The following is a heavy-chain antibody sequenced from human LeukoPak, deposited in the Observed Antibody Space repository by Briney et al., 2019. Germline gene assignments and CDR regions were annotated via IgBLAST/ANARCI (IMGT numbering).Heavy chain of an antibody. CDR2: INHSGST. Sequence: SETLSLTCAVDGGSFSGYYWSWIRQPPGKGLEWIGEINHSGSTNYKPSLKSRVTISVDTSKNQFSLKLSSVTAADTAVYYCAREGDSSSVGWFDPWGQGTLVTVSS. V-gene: IGHV4-34*01. CDR3: AREGDSSSVGWFDP. CDR1: GGSFSGYY. J-gene: IGHJ5*02. D-gene: IGHD6-13*01.